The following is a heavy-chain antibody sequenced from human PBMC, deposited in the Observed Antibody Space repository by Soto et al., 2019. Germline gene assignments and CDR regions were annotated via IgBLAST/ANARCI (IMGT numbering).Heavy chain of an antibody. Sequence: EASVKVSCKASGGTFSSYAISWVRQAPGQGLEWMGGIIPIFGTANYAQKFQGRVTITADESTSTAYMELSSLRSEDTAVYYCASWGRNGNKRDDAFDIWGQGTMVTVSS. CDR3: ASWGRNGNKRDDAFDI. J-gene: IGHJ3*02. D-gene: IGHD3-16*01. V-gene: IGHV1-69*13. CDR2: IIPIFGTA. CDR1: GGTFSSYA.